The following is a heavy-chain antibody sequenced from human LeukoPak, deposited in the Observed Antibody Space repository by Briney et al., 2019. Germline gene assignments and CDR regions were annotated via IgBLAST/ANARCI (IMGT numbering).Heavy chain of an antibody. J-gene: IGHJ5*02. CDR1: GFTFSSYA. CDR2: ISCDGSNK. V-gene: IGHV3-30-3*01. Sequence: PGGSLRLSCAASGFTFSSYAMHWVRQAPGKGLEWVAVISCDGSNKYYADSVKGRFTISRDNSKNTLYLQMNSLRAEDTAVYYCARENAAGSYSTWGQGTLVTVSS. CDR3: ARENAAGSYST. D-gene: IGHD1-26*01.